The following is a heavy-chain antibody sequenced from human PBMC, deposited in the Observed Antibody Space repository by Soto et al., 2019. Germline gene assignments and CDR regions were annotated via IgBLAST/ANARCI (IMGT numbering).Heavy chain of an antibody. CDR3: ARGRYGDY. D-gene: IGHD1-1*01. Sequence: QVHLVQSGAEVKKPGASVKVSCKCSGYTFTSYGITWVRQAPGQGLEWMGWISAHNDNTDYAQKLQGRVTVNRDTSTSTAYMELTSLRSDDTAVYYCARGRYGDYWGQGALVTVSS. J-gene: IGHJ4*02. V-gene: IGHV1-18*01. CDR1: GYTFTSYG. CDR2: ISAHNDNT.